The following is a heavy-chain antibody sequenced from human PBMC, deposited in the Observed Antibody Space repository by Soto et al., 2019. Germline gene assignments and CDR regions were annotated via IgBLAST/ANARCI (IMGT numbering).Heavy chain of an antibody. CDR3: ARAGYGWGFAC. D-gene: IGHD5-18*01. Sequence: QVQLVESGGGVVQPGRSLRLSCAASGFTFSSYAMHWVRQAPGKGLERVAVISYDGSNKYYADSVKGRFTISRDNSKNTRYLQMNTLRAEDTAVYYGARAGYGWGFACWCQGTLVTVSS. CDR2: ISYDGSNK. CDR1: GFTFSSYA. J-gene: IGHJ4*02. V-gene: IGHV3-30-3*01.